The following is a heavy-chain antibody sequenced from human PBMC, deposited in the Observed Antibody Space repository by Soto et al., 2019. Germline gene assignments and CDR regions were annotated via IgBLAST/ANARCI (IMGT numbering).Heavy chain of an antibody. CDR2: INPQTGAP. CDR3: AKARGLTIARLITWFAT. CDR1: GYTFIGYY. Sequence: QVPLVQSGPETRTPGASVKVSCKASGYTFIGYYIHWIRQAPGQGLEWMGYINPQTGAPTYSQKFKGSVTMTRDTTLQTAYMDVKTLTSNDTAVYYCAKARGLTIARLITWFATWGQGTLVSVSS. V-gene: IGHV1-2*04. J-gene: IGHJ5*02. D-gene: IGHD3-3*01.